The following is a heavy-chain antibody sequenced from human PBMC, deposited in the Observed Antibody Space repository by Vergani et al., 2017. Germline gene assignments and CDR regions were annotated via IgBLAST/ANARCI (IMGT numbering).Heavy chain of an antibody. CDR1: GGSISSGDYY. V-gene: IGHV4-30-4*01. J-gene: IGHJ5*02. Sequence: QVQLQESGPGLVKPSQTLSLTCTVSGGSISSGDYYWSWIRQPPGKGLEWIGYIYYSGSTYYNPSLQSRVTISVDTSKNQFSLKLSFVTAADAAVYYCARGQGIAAAGRQLFDPWGQGTLVTVSS. CDR3: ARGQGIAAAGRQLFDP. CDR2: IYYSGST. D-gene: IGHD6-13*01.